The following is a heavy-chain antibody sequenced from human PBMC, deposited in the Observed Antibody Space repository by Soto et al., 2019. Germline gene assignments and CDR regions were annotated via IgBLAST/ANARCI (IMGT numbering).Heavy chain of an antibody. CDR1: GFTLSSYG. Sequence: PGGSLRLSCAASGFTLSSYGMHWVRQAPGKGLEWVAVISYDGSNKYYADSVKGRFTISRDNSKNTLYLQMNSLRAEDTAVYYCAKDKNSSSWYYFDYWGQGTLVTVSS. J-gene: IGHJ4*02. V-gene: IGHV3-30*18. CDR2: ISYDGSNK. CDR3: AKDKNSSSWYYFDY. D-gene: IGHD6-13*01.